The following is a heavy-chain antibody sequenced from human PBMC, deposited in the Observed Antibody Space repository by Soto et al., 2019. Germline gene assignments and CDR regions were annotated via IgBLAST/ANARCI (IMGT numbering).Heavy chain of an antibody. Sequence: PGESLKISCKGSGYSFTSYCIGWVRQMPWKGLEWMGIIYPCDSDTRYSPSFQGQVTISANRSISTAYLQWSSLKASDTAMYYCERRSPYYDSSGYLPDNYYYYGMDVWGQVTTVAV. J-gene: IGHJ6*02. CDR2: IYPCDSDT. D-gene: IGHD3-22*01. CDR3: ERRSPYYDSSGYLPDNYYYYGMDV. V-gene: IGHV5-51*01. CDR1: GYSFTSYC.